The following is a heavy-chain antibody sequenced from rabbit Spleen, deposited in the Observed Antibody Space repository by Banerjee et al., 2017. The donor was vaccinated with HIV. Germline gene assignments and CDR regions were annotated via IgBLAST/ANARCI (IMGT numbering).Heavy chain of an antibody. CDR3: ARDLTGVIGWNFGW. V-gene: IGHV1S45*01. CDR1: GFSFTSGYD. J-gene: IGHJ6*01. CDR2: IYAGSSGRT. D-gene: IGHD4-1*01. Sequence: QEQLEESGGDLVKPGASLPLTCTASGFSFTSGYDMCWVRQATGKGLEWIACIYAGSSGRTYYASWAKGRFTISKTSPTTVTLQMTSLTAADTATYFCARDLTGVIGWNFGWWGPGTLVTV.